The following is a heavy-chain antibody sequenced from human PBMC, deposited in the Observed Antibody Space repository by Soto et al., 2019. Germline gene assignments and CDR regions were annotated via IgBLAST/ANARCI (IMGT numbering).Heavy chain of an antibody. CDR3: ATRITVFGLLIPPFDP. V-gene: IGHV4-34*08. CDR2: INHTGGT. CDR1: YGTVNGYD. D-gene: IGHD3-3*01. Sequence: SEPICLPSAVDYGTVNGYDWNRIRETPGKGLEWIGGINHTGGTHYNPSRKSRVTMSVDTSKNQFSLRLSSVTAADTAIYYCATRITVFGLLIPPFDPWGQGTQVTVSS. J-gene: IGHJ5*02.